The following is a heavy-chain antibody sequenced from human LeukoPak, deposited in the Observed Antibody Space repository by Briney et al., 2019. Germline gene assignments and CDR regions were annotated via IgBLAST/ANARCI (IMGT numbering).Heavy chain of an antibody. CDR1: GFTFSNYD. V-gene: IGHV3-33*01. Sequence: GRSLRLSCAVSGFTFSNYDMHWVRQAPGKGLEWVAVIWYDGSNKYYADSVKGRFTISRDNSKNTLYLQMNSLRAEDTAVYYCARVGLKSWFGELLPPDYYYGMDVWGQGTTVTVSS. J-gene: IGHJ6*02. CDR2: IWYDGSNK. CDR3: ARVGLKSWFGELLPPDYYYGMDV. D-gene: IGHD3-10*01.